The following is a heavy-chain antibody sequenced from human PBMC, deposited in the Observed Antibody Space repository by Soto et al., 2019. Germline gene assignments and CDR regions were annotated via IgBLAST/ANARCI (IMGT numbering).Heavy chain of an antibody. Sequence: GASVKVSCKASGYTFTSYGISWVRQAPGQGLEWMGWISAYNGNTNYAQKLQGRVTMTTDTSTSTAYMELRSLRSDDTAVYYCARDLRIAAAGTSWFDPWGQGTLVTVSS. CDR1: GYTFTSYG. CDR3: ARDLRIAAAGTSWFDP. V-gene: IGHV1-18*01. D-gene: IGHD6-13*01. J-gene: IGHJ5*02. CDR2: ISAYNGNT.